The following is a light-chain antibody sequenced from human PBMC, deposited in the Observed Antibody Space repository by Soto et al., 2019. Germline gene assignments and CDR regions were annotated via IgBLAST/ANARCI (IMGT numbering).Light chain of an antibody. CDR3: QQSYTFPYT. J-gene: IGKJ2*01. Sequence: DIQMTQSPSSLSAAAGDRVTITCRASQSISHYLNWYQQKPGKAPKLLLYGASTLQSGVPSRFSGSGSGTDFTLAIDILQPEDFATYYCQQSYTFPYTFGQGTKREIK. CDR1: QSISHY. V-gene: IGKV1-39*01. CDR2: GAS.